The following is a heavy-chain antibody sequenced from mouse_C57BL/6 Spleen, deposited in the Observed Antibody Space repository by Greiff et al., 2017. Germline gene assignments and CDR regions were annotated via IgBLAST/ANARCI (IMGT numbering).Heavy chain of an antibody. J-gene: IGHJ2*02. Sequence: EVMLVESGGGLVQPGGSMKLSCVASGFTFSNYWMNWVRQSPEQGLEWVAQIRFKSDNYAKHYAESVKGRFTISRDDSKSSVYLQMNNLMAEDTGIYYSRDQRFGSYFDYRGQGTSLTVSS. CDR2: IRFKSDNYAK. V-gene: IGHV6-3*01. CDR3: RDQRFGSYFDY. CDR1: GFTFSNYW. D-gene: IGHD1-1*01.